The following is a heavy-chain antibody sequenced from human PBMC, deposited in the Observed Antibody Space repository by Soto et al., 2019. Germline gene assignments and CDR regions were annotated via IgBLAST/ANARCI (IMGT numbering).Heavy chain of an antibody. Sequence: GGSLRLSCAASGFTFNKYSMNWVRQAPGKGLEWVSSITSKTGDQYYADSVKGRFIISRDNTKNSLSLQVTSLRDEDTAVYYCARDLMPNDRGLGDLAYWGQGTLVTVSS. CDR1: GFTFNKYS. V-gene: IGHV3-21*06. CDR3: ARDLMPNDRGLGDLAY. CDR2: ITSKTGDQ. J-gene: IGHJ4*02. D-gene: IGHD3-22*01.